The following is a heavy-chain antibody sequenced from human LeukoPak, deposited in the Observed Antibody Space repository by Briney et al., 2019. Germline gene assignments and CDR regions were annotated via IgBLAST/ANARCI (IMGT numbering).Heavy chain of an antibody. CDR2: IISRGDTT. CDR1: GFTFNAYS. V-gene: IGHV3-48*04. D-gene: IGHD2-8*02. CDR3: ARGRGYCTGVSCDIEY. J-gene: IGHJ4*02. Sequence: GGSLRLSCAASGFTFNAYSMNWVRQAPGKGLEWVSNIISRGDTTHYAASVKGRFTISRDNAKNSVFLQLNSLRGDDTAVYYSARGRGYCTGVSCDIEYWGQGTLVTVSS.